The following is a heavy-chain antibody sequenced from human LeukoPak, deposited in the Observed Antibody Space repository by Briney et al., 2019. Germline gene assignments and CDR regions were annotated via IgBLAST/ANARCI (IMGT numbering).Heavy chain of an antibody. V-gene: IGHV3-30*18. D-gene: IGHD6-13*01. CDR3: AKSEGSWPLYYYFDY. J-gene: IGHJ4*02. Sequence: GGSLRLSCAASGFTFSSYGMHWVRQAPGKGLEWVAVISYDGSNKYYADSVKGRFTISRDNSKNTLYLQMNSLRAEDTAVYYCAKSEGSWPLYYYFDYWGQGTLVTVSS. CDR1: GFTFSSYG. CDR2: ISYDGSNK.